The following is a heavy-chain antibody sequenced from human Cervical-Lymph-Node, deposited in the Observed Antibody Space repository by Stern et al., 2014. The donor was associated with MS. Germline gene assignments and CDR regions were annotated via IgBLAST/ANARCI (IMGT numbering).Heavy chain of an antibody. D-gene: IGHD1-1*01. Sequence: VQLLESGAEVKKPGSSVKVSCKASGGTFTTHGISWVRQAPGQGLEWMGGIIPLFDTANYAQKCQGRVTITADESTSTAYMKLSSLRSDDTAIYSCASHFPNWNPFFDYWGQGTLVTVSS. CDR1: GGTFTTHG. CDR2: IIPLFDTA. J-gene: IGHJ4*02. CDR3: ASHFPNWNPFFDY. V-gene: IGHV1-69*01.